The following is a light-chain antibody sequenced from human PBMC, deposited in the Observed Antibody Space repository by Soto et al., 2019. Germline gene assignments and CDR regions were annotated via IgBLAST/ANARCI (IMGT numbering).Light chain of an antibody. J-gene: IGLJ2*01. CDR3: VLYMKGDIRV. V-gene: IGLV8-61*01. CDR2: SGD. Sequence: QTVVTQEASLSVSPGGPVTLTCGLTSGSVSSRYYPSWYRQDPGQTPRTLIYSGDIRSSGVPDRFSGSSLGSKAALTITGAQADDESVYYCVLYMKGDIRVFGGGTKVTVL. CDR1: SGSVSSRYY.